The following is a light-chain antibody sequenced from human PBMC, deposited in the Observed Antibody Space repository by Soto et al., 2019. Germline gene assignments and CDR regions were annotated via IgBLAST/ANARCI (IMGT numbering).Light chain of an antibody. CDR3: CSYVTDTTHVI. V-gene: IGLV2-23*01. CDR2: RGS. J-gene: IGLJ2*01. CDR1: TSDVGDDNL. Sequence: QSVLTQPASVSGSPGQSITISCTGITSDVGDDNLVSWYQQYPGKVPKLIIYRGSNRPSGVSDRFSGSKSGNTASLAISGLQAEDEADYYCCSYVTDTTHVIFGGGTKLTVL.